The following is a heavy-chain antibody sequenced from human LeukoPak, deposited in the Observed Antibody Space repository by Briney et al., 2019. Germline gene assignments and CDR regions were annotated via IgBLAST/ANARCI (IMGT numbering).Heavy chain of an antibody. V-gene: IGHV1-69*13. CDR1: GYTFTSYA. Sequence: ASVKVSCKASGYTFTSYAMNWVRQAPGQGLEWMGGIIPIFGTANYAQKFQGRVTITADESTSTAYMELSSLRSEDTAVYYCARDEGTTGTTDAFDIWGQGTMVTVSS. CDR3: ARDEGTTGTTDAFDI. D-gene: IGHD1-1*01. CDR2: IIPIFGTA. J-gene: IGHJ3*02.